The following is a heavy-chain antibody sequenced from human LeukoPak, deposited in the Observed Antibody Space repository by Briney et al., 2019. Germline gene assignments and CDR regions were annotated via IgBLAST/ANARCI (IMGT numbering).Heavy chain of an antibody. CDR3: TREYSSGWPFDY. CDR1: GFMFSGSA. J-gene: IGHJ4*02. Sequence: GGSLRLSCAASGFMFSGSAMHWVRQASGKGLEWVGRIRSKADGYATSFAASVKGRFTVSRDDSKNTAYLQMNSLKTDDTAVYYCTREYSSGWPFDYWGQGTLVTVSS. V-gene: IGHV3-73*01. D-gene: IGHD6-19*01. CDR2: IRSKADGYAT.